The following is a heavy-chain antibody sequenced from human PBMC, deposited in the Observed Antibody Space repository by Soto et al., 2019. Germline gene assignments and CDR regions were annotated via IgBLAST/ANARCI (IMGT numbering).Heavy chain of an antibody. D-gene: IGHD5-12*01. V-gene: IGHV3-30-3*01. J-gene: IGHJ4*02. Sequence: QVQLVESGGGVVQPGRSLRLSCAASGFTFSSYAMHWVHQAPGKGLEWVAVISYDGSNKYYADSVKGRFTISRDNSKNTLYLQMNSLRAEDTAVYYCASPRGDGYNYYFDYWGQGTLVTVSS. CDR2: ISYDGSNK. CDR3: ASPRGDGYNYYFDY. CDR1: GFTFSSYA.